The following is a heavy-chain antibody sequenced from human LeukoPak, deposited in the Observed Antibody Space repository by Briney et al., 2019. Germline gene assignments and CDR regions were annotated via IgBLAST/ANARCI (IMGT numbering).Heavy chain of an antibody. CDR2: ISSSSSYI. CDR1: GFTFSSYS. V-gene: IGHV3-21*01. CDR3: ARGLGRYYDITSPP. D-gene: IGHD3-22*01. J-gene: IGHJ5*02. Sequence: GGSLRLSCAASGFTFSSYSMNWVRQAPGKGLEWVSSISSSSSYIYYADSVKGRFTISRDNAKNSLYLQMNSLRAEDTAVYYCARGLGRYYDITSPPWGQGILVTVSS.